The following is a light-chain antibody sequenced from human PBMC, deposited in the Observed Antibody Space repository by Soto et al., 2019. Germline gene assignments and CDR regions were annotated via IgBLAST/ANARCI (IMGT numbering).Light chain of an antibody. CDR1: QSVSSSY. CDR3: QQYGSSPPYT. Sequence: EIVLTQSPGTLSLSPGERATLSCRASQSVSSSYLAWYQQKPGQAPRLLISAASRRATGVPDRFSGSGSGTDFTLTINRLEPEDSAVYYCQQYGSSPPYTFGQGTKVDIK. J-gene: IGKJ2*01. CDR2: AAS. V-gene: IGKV3-20*01.